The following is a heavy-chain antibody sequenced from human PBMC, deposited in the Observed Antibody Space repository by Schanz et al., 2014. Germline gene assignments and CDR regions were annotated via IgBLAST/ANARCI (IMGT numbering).Heavy chain of an antibody. CDR2: ISYSGVT. CDR1: GGSVSSGGDY. D-gene: IGHD3-10*01. Sequence: QVQLQESGPGLVKPSQTLSLTCTVSGGSVSSGGDYWSWIRQHPGKGLEWIGYISYSGVTYYNPSLKSRVTISVDTSKNQFSLNLSSATAADTAVYYCARGGYGSGSYREFDYWGQGTLVTVSS. CDR3: ARGGYGSGSYREFDY. J-gene: IGHJ4*02. V-gene: IGHV4-31*03.